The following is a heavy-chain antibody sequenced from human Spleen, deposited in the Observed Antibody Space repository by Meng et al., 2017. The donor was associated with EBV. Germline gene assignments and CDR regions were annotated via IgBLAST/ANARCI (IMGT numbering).Heavy chain of an antibody. J-gene: IGHJ4*02. D-gene: IGHD3-3*02. Sequence: EVQLVESGGGLVQPGGSLRLSCAASGFTFVNYAMTWVRQAPGKGLEWVSSVSGSGGTTYYADSVKGRFTISRDNSKSTLYLQMNSLRAEDTAVYYCAKSSGWGAESHFFFDYWGQGTLVTVSS. CDR2: VSGSGGTT. CDR3: AKSSGWGAESHFFFDY. CDR1: GFTFVNYA. V-gene: IGHV3-23*04.